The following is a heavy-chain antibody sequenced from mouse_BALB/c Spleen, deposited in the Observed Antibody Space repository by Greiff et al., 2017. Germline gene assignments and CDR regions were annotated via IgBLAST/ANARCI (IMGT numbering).Heavy chain of an antibody. V-gene: IGHV5-17*02. J-gene: IGHJ3*01. CDR3: ARDEITTGFAY. D-gene: IGHD2-4*01. CDR1: GFTFSSFG. Sequence: EVKVVESGGGLVQPGGSRKLSCAASGFTFSSFGMHWVRQAPEKGLEWVAYISSGSSTIYYADTVKGRFTISRDNPKNTLFLQMTSLRSEDTAMYYCARDEITTGFAYWGQGTLVTVSA. CDR2: ISSGSSTI.